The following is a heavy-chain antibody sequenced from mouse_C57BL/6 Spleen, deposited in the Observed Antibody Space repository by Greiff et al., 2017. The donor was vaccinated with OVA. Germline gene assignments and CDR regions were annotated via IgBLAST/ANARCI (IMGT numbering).Heavy chain of an antibody. CDR3: ARVDFFYYGSSYWYFDV. CDR2: INYDGSST. D-gene: IGHD1-1*01. Sequence: EVQLVESEGGLVQPGRSMKLSCTASGFTFSDYYMAWVRQVPEKGLEWVANINYDGSSTYYLDSLKSRFIISRDNAKNILYLQMSSLKSEDTATYYCARVDFFYYGSSYWYFDVWGTGTTVTVSS. CDR1: GFTFSDYY. J-gene: IGHJ1*03. V-gene: IGHV5-16*01.